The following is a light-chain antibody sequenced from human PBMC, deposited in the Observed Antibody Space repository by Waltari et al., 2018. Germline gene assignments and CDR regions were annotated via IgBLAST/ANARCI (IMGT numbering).Light chain of an antibody. CDR2: YDS. J-gene: IGLJ2*01. CDR1: NLGSKS. V-gene: IGLV3-21*04. CDR3: LVWHSTTDHHGV. Sequence: SYVVTQSPSVSVAPGETARITCGGDNLGSKSVHWYQQRPGQAPVLVSSYDSDRPPGIPERFSGSNSGNTATLTISWVEADDEADYYCLVWHSTTDHHGVFGGGTKLTVL.